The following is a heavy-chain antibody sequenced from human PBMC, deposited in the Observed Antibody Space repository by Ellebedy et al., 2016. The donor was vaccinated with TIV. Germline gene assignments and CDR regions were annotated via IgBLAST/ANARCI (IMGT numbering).Heavy chain of an antibody. Sequence: GESLKISCAASGFTFGTYWMNWVRQAPGKGLEWVAIINQDGSEIKYVESVKGRFTISRDNAKNTLYLQMSSLRSEDTAVYYCARDCLYSTGPFDYWGQGTLVTVSS. D-gene: IGHD2-8*02. J-gene: IGHJ4*02. V-gene: IGHV3-7*01. CDR3: ARDCLYSTGPFDY. CDR2: INQDGSEI. CDR1: GFTFGTYW.